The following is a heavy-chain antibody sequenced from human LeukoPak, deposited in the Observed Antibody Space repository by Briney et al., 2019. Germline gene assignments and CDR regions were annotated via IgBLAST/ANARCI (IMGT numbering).Heavy chain of an antibody. V-gene: IGHV3-30-3*01. CDR3: ARDGDYSPDYYYYMDV. CDR1: GFTFSSYA. D-gene: IGHD4-11*01. CDR2: ISYDGSNK. J-gene: IGHJ6*03. Sequence: GRSLRLSCAASGFTFSSYAMYWVRQAPGKGLEWVAVISYDGSNKYYADSVKGRFTISRDNSKNTLYLQMNSLRAEDTAVYYCARDGDYSPDYYYYMDVWGKGTTVTVSS.